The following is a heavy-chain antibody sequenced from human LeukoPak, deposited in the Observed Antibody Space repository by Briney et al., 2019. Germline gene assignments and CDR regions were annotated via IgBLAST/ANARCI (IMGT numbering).Heavy chain of an antibody. V-gene: IGHV4-59*11. Sequence: SETLSLTCSVSGASISSHYWSWIRQRPGKGLEWIGYIYYSGSTNYNPSLKSRVTISVDTSKNQFSLKLSSVTAADTAVYYCARRGGSGSYYWFDPWGQGTLVTVSS. CDR2: IYYSGST. CDR1: GASISSHY. D-gene: IGHD3-10*01. CDR3: ARRGGSGSYYWFDP. J-gene: IGHJ5*02.